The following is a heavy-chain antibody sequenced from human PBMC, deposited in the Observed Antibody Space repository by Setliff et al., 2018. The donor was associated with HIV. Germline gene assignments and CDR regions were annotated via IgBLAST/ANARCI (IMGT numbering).Heavy chain of an antibody. CDR1: GGSISSYY. Sequence: PSETLSLTCTVSGGSISSYYWSWIRQPAGKGLEWIGRIYTSGSTNYNPSLKSRVTMSVDTSKNQVSLKLNSMTAADTAVYFCVRGPQWLVQKGRVYYFDYWGQGALVTVSS. V-gene: IGHV4-4*07. D-gene: IGHD6-19*01. J-gene: IGHJ4*02. CDR3: VRGPQWLVQKGRVYYFDY. CDR2: IYTSGST.